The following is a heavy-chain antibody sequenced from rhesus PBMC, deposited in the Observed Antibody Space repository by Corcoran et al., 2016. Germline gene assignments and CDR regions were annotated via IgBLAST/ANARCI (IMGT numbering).Heavy chain of an antibody. Sequence: QVQLQESGPGLVKPSETLSLTCAVSGGSISGYYYWSWIRQPPGKGLAWIGSIYGSGGSNYLNQSLKSRGTLSVDTSKNQFSLKLSSVTAADTAVYYCASAGYCSGMYCYELDYWGQGVLVTVSS. J-gene: IGHJ4*01. V-gene: IGHV4S14*01. CDR2: IYGSGGSN. CDR1: GGSISGYYY. CDR3: ASAGYCSGMYCYELDY. D-gene: IGHD2-27*01.